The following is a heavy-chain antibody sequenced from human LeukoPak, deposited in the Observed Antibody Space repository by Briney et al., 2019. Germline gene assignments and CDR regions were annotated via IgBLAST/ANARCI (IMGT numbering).Heavy chain of an antibody. D-gene: IGHD3-3*02. CDR1: GGSFSGYY. CDR2: INHSGST. CDR3: LRHSYYFDY. V-gene: IGHV4-34*01. J-gene: IGHJ4*02. Sequence: SGTLSLTCAVYGGSFSGYYWSWIRQPPGKGLEWIGEINHSGSTNYNPSLKSRVTISVDTSKNQFSLKLSSVTAADTAVYYCLRHSYYFDYWGQGTLVTVSS.